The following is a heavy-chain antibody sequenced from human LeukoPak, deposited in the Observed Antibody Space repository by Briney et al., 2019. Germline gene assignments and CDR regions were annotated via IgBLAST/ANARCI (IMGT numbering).Heavy chain of an antibody. D-gene: IGHD3-22*01. V-gene: IGHV3-23*01. CDR3: AKDLYPIYDSSGYYQRNFDY. CDR1: GFTFSSYG. CDR2: ISGSGGST. J-gene: IGHJ4*02. Sequence: TGGSLRLSCAASGFTFSSYGMSWVRQAPGKGVEWVSAISGSGGSTYYADSVKGRFTISRDNSKNTLYLQMNSLRAEDTAVYYCAKDLYPIYDSSGYYQRNFDYWGQGTLVTVSS.